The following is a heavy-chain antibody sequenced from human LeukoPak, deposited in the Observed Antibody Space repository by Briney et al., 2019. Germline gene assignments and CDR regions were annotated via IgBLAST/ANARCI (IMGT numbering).Heavy chain of an antibody. J-gene: IGHJ6*02. CDR2: TYYRSNWYS. CDR1: GDSVSSNSAP. CDR3: ARGYYGMAV. V-gene: IGHV6-1*01. Sequence: SQTLSLTCAISGDSVSSNSAPWNWIRQSPSRGLEWLGKTYYRSNWYSDYAVSVKSRTTINPDTSKNQFSLQLNSVTPEDTAVYYCARGYYGMAVWGQGTTVTVSS.